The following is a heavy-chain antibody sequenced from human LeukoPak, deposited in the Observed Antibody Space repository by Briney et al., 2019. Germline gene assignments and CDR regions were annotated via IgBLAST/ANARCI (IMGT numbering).Heavy chain of an antibody. J-gene: IGHJ5*02. V-gene: IGHV4-34*01. Sequence: SETLSLTCAVYGGSFSGYYWSWIRQPPGKGLEWIGEINHRGSTNYNPSLKSRVTISVDTSKNQFSLKLSSVTAADTAVYYCARGLRVLDPWGQGTLVTVSS. CDR2: INHRGST. CDR3: ARGLRVLDP. CDR1: GGSFSGYY.